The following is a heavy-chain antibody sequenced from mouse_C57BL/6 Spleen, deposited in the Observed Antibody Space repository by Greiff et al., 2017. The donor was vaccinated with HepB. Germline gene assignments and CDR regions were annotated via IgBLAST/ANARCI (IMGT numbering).Heavy chain of an antibody. CDR3: TLIYECYPYYAMDY. CDR1: GYTFTSYT. J-gene: IGHJ4*01. D-gene: IGHD2-3*01. V-gene: IGHV1-4*01. Sequence: VQLQQSGAELARPGASVKMSCKASGYTFTSYTMHWVKQRPGQGLEWIGYINPSSGYTKYNQKFKDKATLTADKSSSTAYMQLSSLTSEDSAGDSCTLIYECYPYYAMDYWSKGASVTVAS. CDR2: INPSSGYT.